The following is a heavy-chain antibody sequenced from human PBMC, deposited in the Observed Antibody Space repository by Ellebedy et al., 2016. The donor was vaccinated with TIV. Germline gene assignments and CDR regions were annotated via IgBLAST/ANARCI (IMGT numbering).Heavy chain of an antibody. CDR3: ARDDYGDYAGF. Sequence: GESLKISCAASGFTFSSYWMSWVRQAPGKGLEWVANIKQDGSEKYYVDSVKGRFTISRDNAKNSLYLQMNSLRAEDTAVYYCARDDYGDYAGFWGQGTLVTVSS. D-gene: IGHD4-17*01. V-gene: IGHV3-7*01. CDR2: IKQDGSEK. J-gene: IGHJ4*02. CDR1: GFTFSSYW.